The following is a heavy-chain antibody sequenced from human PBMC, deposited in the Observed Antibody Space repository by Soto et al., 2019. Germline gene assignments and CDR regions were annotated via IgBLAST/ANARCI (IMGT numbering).Heavy chain of an antibody. CDR1: GFTFSSYA. Sequence: HPGGSLRLSCAASGFTFSSYAMSWVRQAPGKGLEWVSAISGSGGSTYYADSVKGRFTISRDNSKNTLYLQMNSLRAEDTAVYYCAKDGNPIPYLTGYYRLGWFDPWGHGTLATVSS. CDR3: AKDGNPIPYLTGYYRLGWFDP. D-gene: IGHD3-9*01. CDR2: ISGSGGST. J-gene: IGHJ5*02. V-gene: IGHV3-23*01.